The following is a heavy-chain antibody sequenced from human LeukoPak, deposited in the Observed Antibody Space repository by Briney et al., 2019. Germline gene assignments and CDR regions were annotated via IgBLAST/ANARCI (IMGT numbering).Heavy chain of an antibody. D-gene: IGHD6-6*01. V-gene: IGHV1-46*01. CDR3: ARVPKEYSSSSVGRGGAY. J-gene: IGHJ4*02. CDR2: INPSGGST. Sequence: ASVKVSCKASGYTFTSYYMHWVRQAPGQGLEWMGIINPSGGSTSYAQKFQGRVTMTRDMSTSTVYMELSSLRSEDTAVYYCARVPKEYSSSSVGRGGAYWGQGTLVTVSS. CDR1: GYTFTSYY.